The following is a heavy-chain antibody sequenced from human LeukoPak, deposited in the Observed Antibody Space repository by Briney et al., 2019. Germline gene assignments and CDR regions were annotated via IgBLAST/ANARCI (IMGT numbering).Heavy chain of an antibody. CDR2: ISPNNGNT. D-gene: IGHD5-18*01. J-gene: IGHJ3*02. CDR1: GYTVSNYG. CDR3: ARGVRTAMVGEAFDI. V-gene: IGHV1-18*01. Sequence: ASVKVSCKASGYTVSNYGIIWVRQAPGQGLEWMGWISPNNGNTKYAQKVQGRVTMTTDTSTNIAYMELGSLRSDDTAVYYCARGVRTAMVGEAFDIWGQGTMVTFSS.